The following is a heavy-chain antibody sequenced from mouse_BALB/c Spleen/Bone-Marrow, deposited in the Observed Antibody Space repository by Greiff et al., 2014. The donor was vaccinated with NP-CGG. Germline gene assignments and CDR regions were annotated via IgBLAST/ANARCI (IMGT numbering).Heavy chain of an antibody. Sequence: EVKLVESGGGLVKPGGSLKLSCAASGFTFSSYAMSWVRQTPEKRLEWVATISSGGSYTYYPDSVKGRFTISRDNAKNTLYLQMSSLRSEDTAMYYCARPRFAYWGQGTLVTVS. V-gene: IGHV5-9-3*01. CDR3: ARPRFAY. CDR2: ISSGGSYT. J-gene: IGHJ3*01. CDR1: GFTFSSYA.